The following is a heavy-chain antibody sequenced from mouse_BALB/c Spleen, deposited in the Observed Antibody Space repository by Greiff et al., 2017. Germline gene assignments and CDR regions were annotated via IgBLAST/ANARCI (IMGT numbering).Heavy chain of an antibody. CDR2: IDPSDSYT. V-gene: IGHV1S127*01. Sequence: QVQLQQSGAELVKPGASVKMSCKASGYTFTSYWMHWVKQRPGQGLEWIGVIDPSDSYTSYNQKFKGKATLTVDTSSSTAYMQLSSLTSEDSAVYYCTRGHGNYAMDYWGQGTSVTVSS. J-gene: IGHJ4*01. CDR3: TRGHGNYAMDY. CDR1: GYTFTSYW. D-gene: IGHD2-1*01.